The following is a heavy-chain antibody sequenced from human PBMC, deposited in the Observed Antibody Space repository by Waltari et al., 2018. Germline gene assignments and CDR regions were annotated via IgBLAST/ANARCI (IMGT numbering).Heavy chain of an antibody. CDR1: GFTFSSYA. CDR2: ISGMGGST. Sequence: EVQLLESGGGLVQPGGSLRLSCAASGFTFSSYAMSWVRQAPGKGLEWVSAISGMGGSTYYADSVNGWFTISRDNSKNTLYLQMNSLRAEDTAVYYCARDFMTTVTTYAFDIWGQGTMVTVSS. CDR3: ARDFMTTVTTYAFDI. J-gene: IGHJ3*02. D-gene: IGHD4-17*01. V-gene: IGHV3-23*01.